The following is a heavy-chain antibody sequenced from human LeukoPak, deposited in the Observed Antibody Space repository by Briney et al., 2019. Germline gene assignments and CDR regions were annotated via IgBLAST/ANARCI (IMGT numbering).Heavy chain of an antibody. Sequence: GRSLRLSCAASGFTFDDYAMHWVRQAPGKGLEWVSGISGSSGSIGYADSVKGRFTISRDNAKNSLYLQMNSLRAEDTALYYCAKDRRNDFDYWGQGTLVTVSS. CDR2: ISGSSGSI. D-gene: IGHD1-14*01. J-gene: IGHJ4*02. V-gene: IGHV3-9*01. CDR3: AKDRRNDFDY. CDR1: GFTFDDYA.